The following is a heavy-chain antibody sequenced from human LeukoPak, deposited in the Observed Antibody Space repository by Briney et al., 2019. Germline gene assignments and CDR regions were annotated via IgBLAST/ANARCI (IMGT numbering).Heavy chain of an antibody. V-gene: IGHV1-69*13. J-gene: IGHJ6*04. CDR1: GGTFSSYA. CDR3: ARDRSHCSSTSCYYYYGMDV. Sequence: SVKVSCKASGGTFSSYAISWVRQAPGQGLEWMGGIIPIFGTANYAQKFQGRVTITADESTSPAYMELSSLRSEDTAVYYCARDRSHCSSTSCYYYYGMDVWGKGTTVTVSS. CDR2: IIPIFGTA. D-gene: IGHD2-2*01.